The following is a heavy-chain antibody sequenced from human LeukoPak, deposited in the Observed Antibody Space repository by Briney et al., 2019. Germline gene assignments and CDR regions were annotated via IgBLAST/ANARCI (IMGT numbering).Heavy chain of an antibody. Sequence: GGSLRLSCAASGFTVSSNYMSWVRQAPGKGLEWVSVIYSGGSTYYADSVKGRFTISRDNSKNTLYLQMNSLRAEDTAVYYCAKEGDIVATFDYWGQGTLVTVSS. CDR3: AKEGDIVATFDY. V-gene: IGHV3-53*01. J-gene: IGHJ4*02. CDR2: IYSGGST. CDR1: GFTVSSNY. D-gene: IGHD5-12*01.